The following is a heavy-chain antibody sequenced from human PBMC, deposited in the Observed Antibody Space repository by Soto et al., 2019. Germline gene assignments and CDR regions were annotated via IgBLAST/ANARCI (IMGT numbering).Heavy chain of an antibody. V-gene: IGHV3-33*01. Sequence: QVQLVESGGGVVQPGRSLRLSCAASGFTFSSYGMHWVRQAPGKGLAWVAVIWYDGSNKYYADSVKGRFTISRDNSKNTLYLQMNSLRAEDTSVYYCARDSSEGSGSYSYYYYYGMDVWGQGTTVTVSS. CDR3: ARDSSEGSGSYSYYYYYGMDV. D-gene: IGHD3-10*01. CDR2: IWYDGSNK. J-gene: IGHJ6*02. CDR1: GFTFSSYG.